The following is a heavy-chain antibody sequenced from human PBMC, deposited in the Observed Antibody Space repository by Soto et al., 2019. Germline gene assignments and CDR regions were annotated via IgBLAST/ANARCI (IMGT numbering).Heavy chain of an antibody. D-gene: IGHD3-16*01. J-gene: IGHJ4*02. CDR1: GGSISSNSYY. CDR2: MYYSGAT. Sequence: QLQLQESGPGLVKPSETLSLACTVSGGSISSNSYYWDWIRQRQGKGLEWIGSMYYSGATYHNPSLPRRVTISVNTSKSQFSLHLSSVTAADTAVYYCARHAAYDSVWGKSDGSDYWGQGTLVTVSS. V-gene: IGHV4-39*01. CDR3: ARHAAYDSVWGKSDGSDY.